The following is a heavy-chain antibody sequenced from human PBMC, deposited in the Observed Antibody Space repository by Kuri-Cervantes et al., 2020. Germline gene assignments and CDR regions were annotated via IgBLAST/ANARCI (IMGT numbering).Heavy chain of an antibody. CDR2: IDWDDDK. V-gene: IGHV2-70*01. J-gene: IGHJ4*02. CDR3: ARIYGSSGLDY. Sequence: SGPTLVKPTQTLTLTCTFSGFSLSSNGVGVGWIRQPPGKALEWLALIDWDDDKYYSTSLKTRLTISKDTSKNQVVLTMTNMDPVDTATYYCARIYGSSGLDYWGQGTLVTVSS. CDR1: GFSLSSNGVG. D-gene: IGHD6-19*01.